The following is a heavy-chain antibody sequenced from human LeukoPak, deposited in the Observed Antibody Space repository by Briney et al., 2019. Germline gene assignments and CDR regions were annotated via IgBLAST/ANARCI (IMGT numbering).Heavy chain of an antibody. V-gene: IGHV3-23*01. J-gene: IGHJ4*02. CDR2: ISGSGGST. CDR1: GFTFSSYA. CDR3: AKDIKTKYYYGSGSYYTVY. D-gene: IGHD3-10*01. Sequence: GGSLRLSCAASGFTFSSYAMSWVRQAPGKGLEWVSAISGSGGSTYYADSVKGRFTISRDNSKNTLYLQMNSLRAEDTAVYYCAKDIKTKYYYGSGSYYTVYWGQGTLVTVSS.